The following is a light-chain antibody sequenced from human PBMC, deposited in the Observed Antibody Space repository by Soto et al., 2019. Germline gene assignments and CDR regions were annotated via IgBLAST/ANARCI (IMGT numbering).Light chain of an antibody. CDR1: QSVSSY. V-gene: IGKV3-11*01. Sequence: EIVLTQSPATLSFSPGERATPSFRASQSVSSYLAWYQQKPGQAPRLLISDASNRATGIPARFSGSGSGTDFTLTISSLEPEDFAVYYCQHRSIWPAFGQGTRLEIK. CDR2: DAS. CDR3: QHRSIWPA. J-gene: IGKJ5*01.